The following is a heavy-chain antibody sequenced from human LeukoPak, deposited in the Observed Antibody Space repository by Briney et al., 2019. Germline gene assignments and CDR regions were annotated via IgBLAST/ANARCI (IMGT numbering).Heavy chain of an antibody. V-gene: IGHV3-21*01. CDR3: AREGPMAFDC. Sequence: GGSLRLSCAASGFNFNDAAMTWVRQAPGKGLEWVSSISSGSTYIYYADSVKGRFTISRDNAKNSLSLQLNSLRAEDTAVYYCAREGPMAFDCWGQGTLVTVSS. J-gene: IGHJ4*02. D-gene: IGHD5-24*01. CDR1: GFNFNDAA. CDR2: ISSGSTYI.